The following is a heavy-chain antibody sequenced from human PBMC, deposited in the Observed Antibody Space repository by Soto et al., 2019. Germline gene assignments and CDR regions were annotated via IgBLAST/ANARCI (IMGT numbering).Heavy chain of an antibody. CDR3: VRQEWEY. CDR2: IYRGGGT. Sequence: GGSLRLSCAASGFTFSDHYMDWVRQAPGKGLEWVSVIYRGGGTNYADSVKGRFTISRDNSKNTLYLQMNSLRAEDTAVYFCVRQEWEYWGQGPRVNVAS. V-gene: IGHV3-66*04. D-gene: IGHD1-26*01. CDR1: GFTFSDHY. J-gene: IGHJ4*02.